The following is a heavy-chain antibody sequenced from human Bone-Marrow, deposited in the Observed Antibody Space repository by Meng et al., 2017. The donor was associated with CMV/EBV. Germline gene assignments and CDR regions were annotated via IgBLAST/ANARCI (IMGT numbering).Heavy chain of an antibody. CDR3: ARLPYSSSSYIDY. D-gene: IGHD6-6*01. V-gene: IGHV4-39*01. CDR1: GGSISSSSYY. J-gene: IGHJ4*02. Sequence: SEILSLTCTVSGGSISSSSYYWGWIRQPPGKGLEWIGSIYYSGSTYYNPSLKSRVTISVDTSKNQFSLKLSSVTAADTAVYYCARLPYSSSSYIDYWGQGTLVTVSS. CDR2: IYYSGST.